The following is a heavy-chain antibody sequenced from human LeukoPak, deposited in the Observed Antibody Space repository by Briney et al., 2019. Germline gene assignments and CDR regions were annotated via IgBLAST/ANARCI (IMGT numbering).Heavy chain of an antibody. Sequence: GRSLRLSCAASGFTFSSYGMHWVRQAPGKGLEWVAVIWYDGSNKYYGDSVKGRFTISRDNSKNTLYLQMNSLRAEDTAVYYCAKDRLGYCSGGSCSFDYWGQGILVTVSS. V-gene: IGHV3-33*06. J-gene: IGHJ4*02. CDR1: GFTFSSYG. D-gene: IGHD2-15*01. CDR2: IWYDGSNK. CDR3: AKDRLGYCSGGSCSFDY.